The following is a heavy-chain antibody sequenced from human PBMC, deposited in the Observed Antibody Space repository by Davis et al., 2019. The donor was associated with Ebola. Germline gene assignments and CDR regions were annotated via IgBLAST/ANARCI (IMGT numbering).Heavy chain of an antibody. Sequence: GESLKISCAASGFTFSSYGMHWVRQAPGKGLEWVAVISYDGSNKYYADSVKGRFTISRDNSKNTLYLQMNSLRAEDTAVYYCAKDREDDSSSWWVFDYWGQGTLVTVSS. D-gene: IGHD6-13*01. J-gene: IGHJ4*02. CDR1: GFTFSSYG. CDR2: ISYDGSNK. CDR3: AKDREDDSSSWWVFDY. V-gene: IGHV3-30*18.